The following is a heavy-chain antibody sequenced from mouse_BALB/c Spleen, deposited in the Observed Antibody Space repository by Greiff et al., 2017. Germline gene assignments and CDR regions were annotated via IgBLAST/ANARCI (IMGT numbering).Heavy chain of an antibody. D-gene: IGHD1-1*01. J-gene: IGHJ4*01. Sequence: EVKVEESGGGLVKPGGSLKLSCAASGFTFSDYYMYWVRQTPEKRLEWVATISDGGSYTYYPDSVKGRFTISRDNAKNNLYLQMSSLKSEDTAMYYCARRVGAMDYWGQGTSVTVSS. V-gene: IGHV5-4*02. CDR3: ARRVGAMDY. CDR1: GFTFSDYY. CDR2: ISDGGSYT.